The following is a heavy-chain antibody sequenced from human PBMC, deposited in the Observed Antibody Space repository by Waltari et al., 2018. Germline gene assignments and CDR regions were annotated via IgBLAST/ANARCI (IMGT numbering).Heavy chain of an antibody. CDR2: INHSGST. J-gene: IGHJ4*02. CDR1: GGSFSGYY. D-gene: IGHD3-22*01. CDR3: ASWNYDSSGYQFDY. Sequence: QVQLQQWGAGLLKPSETLSLTCAVYGGSFSGYYWSWLLQPPGKGLEWIGEINHSGSTNYNPSLKSRVTISVDTSKNQFSLKLSSVTAADTAVYYCASWNYDSSGYQFDYWGQGTLVTVSS. V-gene: IGHV4-34*01.